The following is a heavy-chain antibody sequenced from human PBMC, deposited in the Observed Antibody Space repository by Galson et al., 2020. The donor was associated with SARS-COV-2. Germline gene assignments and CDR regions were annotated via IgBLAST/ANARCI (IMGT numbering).Heavy chain of an antibody. CDR1: GFTFSSYA. J-gene: IGHJ4*02. Sequence: GESLKISCAASGFTFSSYAMSWVRQAPGKGLELVSAISGSAGTTYYADSVKGRFTISRDNSKNTLYLQLNSLRAEDTAVYYCAKETSSSGNYFDYWGQGTLVTVSS. CDR3: AKETSSSGNYFDY. CDR2: ISGSAGTT. D-gene: IGHD6-6*01. V-gene: IGHV3-23*01.